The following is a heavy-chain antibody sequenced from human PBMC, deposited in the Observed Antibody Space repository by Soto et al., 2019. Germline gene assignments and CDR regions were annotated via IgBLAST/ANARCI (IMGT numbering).Heavy chain of an antibody. V-gene: IGHV4-34*01. Sequence: PSETLSLTCAVYGGSFSGYYWSWIRQPPGKGLEWIGEINHIGSTNYNPSLKSRVTISVDTSKNQFSLKLSSVTAADTSVYFCARTASSSSYYYFDYWGQGTLVTVSS. CDR3: ARTASSSSYYYFDY. J-gene: IGHJ4*02. CDR2: INHIGST. D-gene: IGHD6-6*01. CDR1: GGSFSGYY.